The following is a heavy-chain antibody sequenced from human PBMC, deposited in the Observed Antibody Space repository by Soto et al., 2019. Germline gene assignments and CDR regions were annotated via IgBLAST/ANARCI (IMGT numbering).Heavy chain of an antibody. CDR3: AKVRYYDILTGYNDY. V-gene: IGHV3-30*18. CDR1: GFTFSSYG. CDR2: ISYDGSNK. Sequence: GGSLRLSCAASGFTFSSYGMHWVRQAPGKGLEWVAVISYDGSNKYYADSVKGRFTISRDNSKNTLYLQMNSLRAEDTAVYYCAKVRYYDILTGYNDYWGQGTLVTVSS. D-gene: IGHD3-9*01. J-gene: IGHJ4*02.